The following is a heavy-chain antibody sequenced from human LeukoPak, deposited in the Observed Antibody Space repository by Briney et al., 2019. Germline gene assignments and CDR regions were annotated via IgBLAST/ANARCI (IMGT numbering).Heavy chain of an antibody. CDR2: ISSSSSYI. Sequence: GGSLRLSCAASGFTFSSYSMNWVRQAPGKGLEWVSSISSSSSYIYYADSVKGRFTISRDNAKNSLYLQMNSLRAEDTAVYYCARDRYCSSTSCYGIDYWGQGTLVTVSS. J-gene: IGHJ4*02. V-gene: IGHV3-21*01. CDR3: ARDRYCSSTSCYGIDY. D-gene: IGHD2-2*01. CDR1: GFTFSSYS.